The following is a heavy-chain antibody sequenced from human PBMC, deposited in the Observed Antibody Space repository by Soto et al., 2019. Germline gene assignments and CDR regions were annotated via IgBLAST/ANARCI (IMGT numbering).Heavy chain of an antibody. V-gene: IGHV3-74*01. Sequence: EVQLVESGGGLVQPGGSLRLSCAASGFTFSIYWMHWVRQAPGKGLVWVSRMNMDGSRTSYADFAKGRFTIARDDAKRTVYRQRSNLRAVDTAVYYCVRGYGDRYDGHGYLGRHWGQGPRVTVSS. J-gene: IGHJ4*02. CDR3: VRGYGDRYDGHGYLGRH. D-gene: IGHD2-21*01. CDR2: MNMDGSRT. CDR1: GFTFSIYW.